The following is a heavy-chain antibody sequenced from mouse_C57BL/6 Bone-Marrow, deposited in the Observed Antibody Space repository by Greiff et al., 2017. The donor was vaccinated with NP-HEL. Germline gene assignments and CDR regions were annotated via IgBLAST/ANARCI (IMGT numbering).Heavy chain of an antibody. CDR1: GYSITSDY. CDR2: ISYSGST. D-gene: IGHD1-1*01. Sequence: EVQLQESGPGLAKPSPTLSLTCSVTGYSITSDYWNWIRQFPGNKLEYIGYISYSGSTYYNPSLNSPISIIRDTSKNQYYLQLNSVTTEDTATYYGARSTTVVATRYFDVWGTGTTVTVSS. V-gene: IGHV3-8*01. J-gene: IGHJ1*03. CDR3: ARSTTVVATRYFDV.